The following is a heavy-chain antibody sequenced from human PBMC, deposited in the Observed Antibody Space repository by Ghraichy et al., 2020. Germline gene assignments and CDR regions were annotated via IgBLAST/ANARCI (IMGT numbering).Heavy chain of an antibody. V-gene: IGHV1-3*01. J-gene: IGHJ4*02. CDR2: INAGNGNT. D-gene: IGHD6-19*01. CDR1: GYTFTSYA. Sequence: ASMKVSCKASGYTFTSYAMHWVRQAPGQRLEWMGWINAGNGNTKYSQKFQGRVTITRDTSASTAYMELSSLRSEDTAVYYCARTLAIAVAGMGYWGQGTLVTVSS. CDR3: ARTLAIAVAGMGY.